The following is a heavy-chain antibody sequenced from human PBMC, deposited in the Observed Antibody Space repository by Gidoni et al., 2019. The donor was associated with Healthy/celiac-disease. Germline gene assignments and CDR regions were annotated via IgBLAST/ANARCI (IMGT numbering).Heavy chain of an antibody. D-gene: IGHD2-21*02. CDR3: ARDGGCGGGDCPAVY. V-gene: IGHV4-61*02. J-gene: IGHJ4*02. Sequence: QLQLKESGPGLVKPSQTLSLNCTVAVGSISSGSYYCSWIRQPAGKGLGWIGRSYTSGSTNYNPSLKSRDTISVDTSKNQFSLKLSSVTAADTAVYYCARDGGCGGGDCPAVYWGQGTLVNVSS. CDR1: VGSISSGSYY. CDR2: SYTSGST.